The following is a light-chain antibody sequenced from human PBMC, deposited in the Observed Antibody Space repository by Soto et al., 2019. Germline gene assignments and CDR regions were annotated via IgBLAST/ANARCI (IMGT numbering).Light chain of an antibody. CDR3: QQFGSSPGFT. Sequence: EIVLTQSPGTLSLSPGERATLSCRASQSINSRYLAWYQQKPGQAPRLLIYGASSRATGIPDRFSGSGSGTDFTLTISRLEPEDFAVSYCQQFGSSPGFTFGPGTKVDIK. CDR1: QSINSRY. J-gene: IGKJ3*01. CDR2: GAS. V-gene: IGKV3-20*01.